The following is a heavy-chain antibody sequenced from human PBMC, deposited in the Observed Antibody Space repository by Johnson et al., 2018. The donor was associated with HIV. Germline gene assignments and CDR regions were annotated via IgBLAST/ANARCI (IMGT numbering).Heavy chain of an antibody. V-gene: IGHV3-33*01. CDR1: RFTFSTYG. D-gene: IGHD3-22*01. CDR3: ARDGTRDYYDSSGSRGTFDI. Sequence: QVQLVESGGGLVQPGGSLRLSCAASRFTFSTYGIHWVRQAPGKGLEWVAVTWYDASYKYCTDSVKGRFTISRDNSKNTLYLQMNSLRAEDTAVYYCARDGTRDYYDSSGSRGTFDIWGQGTMVTVSS. CDR2: TWYDASYK. J-gene: IGHJ3*02.